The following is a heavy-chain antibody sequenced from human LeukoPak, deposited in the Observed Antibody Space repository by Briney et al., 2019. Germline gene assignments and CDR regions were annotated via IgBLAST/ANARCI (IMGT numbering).Heavy chain of an antibody. D-gene: IGHD1/OR15-1a*01. Sequence: ASVKVSCKASGYTFTSFGISWVRQAPGEGLEWVGWVSASNGHTNYAQKFKGRVTMTTDTSTTTAFMDLRSLTSDDTAVYYCARDHWNSDREFAFWGQGTLVTVSS. V-gene: IGHV1-18*01. CDR1: GYTFTSFG. CDR2: VSASNGHT. CDR3: ARDHWNSDREFAF. J-gene: IGHJ4*02.